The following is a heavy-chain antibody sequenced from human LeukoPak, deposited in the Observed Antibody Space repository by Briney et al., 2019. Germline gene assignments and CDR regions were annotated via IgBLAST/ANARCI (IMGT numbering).Heavy chain of an antibody. Sequence: QPGGSLRLFCAASGFTFSNYAMNWVRQAPGKGLEWVSTIIGSSGSTFYADSVKGRFTISKDTSKNTLYLHMSSLRADDTAVYYCAKGGYDYVEVAYFDYWGQGTLVTVSS. D-gene: IGHD5-12*01. CDR2: IIGSSGST. CDR3: AKGGYDYVEVAYFDY. J-gene: IGHJ4*02. V-gene: IGHV3-23*01. CDR1: GFTFSNYA.